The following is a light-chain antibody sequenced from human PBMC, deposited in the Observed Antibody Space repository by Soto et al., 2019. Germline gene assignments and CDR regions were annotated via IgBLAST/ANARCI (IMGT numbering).Light chain of an antibody. CDR1: QDISNY. J-gene: IGKJ3*01. CDR2: DAS. CDR3: QQYDNALQFT. V-gene: IGKV1-33*01. Sequence: DIQMTQSPTSLSASVGDRVTITCQASQDISNYLNWYQRKPGKAPKLLIYDASNLETGVPSRFSGSGSGTYFTFTITSLQPEDIATYYCQQYDNALQFTFGPGTKVDIK.